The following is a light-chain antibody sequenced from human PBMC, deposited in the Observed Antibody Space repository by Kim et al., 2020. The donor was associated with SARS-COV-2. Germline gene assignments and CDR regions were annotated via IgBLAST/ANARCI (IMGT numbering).Light chain of an antibody. Sequence: GQSITISCTGTSSDVGGYNYVSWYQQHPGKAPKLKIYDVSKRPSGVSNRFSGSKSGNTASLTISGLQAEDEADYYCSSYTSSNTVVFGGGTQLNVL. CDR1: SSDVGGYNY. V-gene: IGLV2-14*03. CDR2: DVS. CDR3: SSYTSSNTVV. J-gene: IGLJ2*01.